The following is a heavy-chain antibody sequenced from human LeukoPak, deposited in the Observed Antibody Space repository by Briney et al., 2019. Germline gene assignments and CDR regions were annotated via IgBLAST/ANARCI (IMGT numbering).Heavy chain of an antibody. CDR2: IYYSGST. CDR3: ARRDIAAAGTAFDY. V-gene: IGHV4-59*08. Sequence: SETLSLTCTVSGGSISSYYWSWIRQPPGKGLEWIGYIYYSGSTNYNPSLKSRVTISVDTSKNQFSLKLSSVTAADTAVYYCARRDIAAAGTAFDYWGQGTLVTVSS. J-gene: IGHJ4*02. D-gene: IGHD6-13*01. CDR1: GGSISSYY.